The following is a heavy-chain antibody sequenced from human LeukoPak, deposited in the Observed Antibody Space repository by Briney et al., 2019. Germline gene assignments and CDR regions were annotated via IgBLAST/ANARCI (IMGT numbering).Heavy chain of an antibody. D-gene: IGHD3-3*01. CDR2: ISGDGSNT. CDR1: GFTFSTYG. J-gene: IGHJ6*03. V-gene: IGHV3-23*01. CDR3: AKDNYDFWSGFSYYHYYMDV. Sequence: GGTLRLSCVASGFTFSTYGMSWVRQAPGKGLEWVSSISGDGSNTYYADSVKGRFTISRDNSKNTLYLQMNSLRAEDTAVYYCAKDNYDFWSGFSYYHYYMDVWGKGTTVTVSS.